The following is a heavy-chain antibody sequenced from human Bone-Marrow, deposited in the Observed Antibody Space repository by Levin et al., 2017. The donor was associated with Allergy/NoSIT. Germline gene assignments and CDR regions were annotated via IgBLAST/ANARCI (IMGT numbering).Heavy chain of an antibody. CDR1: GGSISSYY. J-gene: IGHJ5*02. CDR3: AREVLAAAANWFDP. V-gene: IGHV4-59*01. CDR2: IYYSGST. D-gene: IGHD6-13*01. Sequence: GSLRLSCTVSGGSISSYYWSWIRQPPGKGLEWIGYIYYSGSTNYNPSLKSRVTISVDTSKNQFSLKLSSVTAADTAVYYCAREVLAAAANWFDPWGQGTLVTVSS.